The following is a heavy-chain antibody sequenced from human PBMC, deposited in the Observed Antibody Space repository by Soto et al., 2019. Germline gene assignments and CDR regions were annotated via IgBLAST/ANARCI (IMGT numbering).Heavy chain of an antibody. CDR2: IYPGDSDT. Sequence: PGESLKISCEGSGYTFTTYWIAWVRQMPGKGLEWMGIIYPGDSDTKYSPSFQGQVTMSADKSTNTAYLQWSSLKTSDTAMYYCARHVPLLPISEFTYHFDFWGQGTPVTVSS. CDR3: ARHVPLLPISEFTYHFDF. CDR1: GYTFTTYW. J-gene: IGHJ4*02. D-gene: IGHD2-15*01. V-gene: IGHV5-51*01.